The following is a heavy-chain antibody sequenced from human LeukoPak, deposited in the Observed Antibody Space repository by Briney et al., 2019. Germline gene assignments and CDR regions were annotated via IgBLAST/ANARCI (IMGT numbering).Heavy chain of an antibody. CDR3: AKSGGSSPTGGLIIYYYYYMDV. J-gene: IGHJ6*03. D-gene: IGHD6-13*01. CDR1: GFSFSSYA. CDR2: ISGSGGST. Sequence: GGSLRLSFSASGFSFSSYAMSWVRQAPGKGLEWVSAISGSGGSTYYADSVKGRCTISRDNSKNTLYLQMNSLRAEDTAVYYCAKSGGSSPTGGLIIYYYYYMDVWGKGTTVTVSS. V-gene: IGHV3-23*01.